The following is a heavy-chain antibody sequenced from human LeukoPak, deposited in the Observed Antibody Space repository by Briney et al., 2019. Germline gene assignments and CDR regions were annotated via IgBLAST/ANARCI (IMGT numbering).Heavy chain of an antibody. CDR2: IWYDGSNK. J-gene: IGHJ6*03. D-gene: IGHD3-9*01. CDR1: GFTFNSYG. Sequence: PGGSLRLSCAPSGFTFNSYGMHWVRQAPGKGLEWVAVIWYDGSNKYYADSVKGRFTISRDNSKNTLYLQMNSLRAEDTAVYYCAKDPDILTGYYSPGYMDVWGKGTTVTVS. V-gene: IGHV3-33*06. CDR3: AKDPDILTGYYSPGYMDV.